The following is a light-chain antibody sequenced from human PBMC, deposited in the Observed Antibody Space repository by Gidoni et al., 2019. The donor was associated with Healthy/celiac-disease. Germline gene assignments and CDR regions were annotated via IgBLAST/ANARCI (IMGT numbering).Light chain of an antibody. V-gene: IGKV3-20*01. Sequence: DIVLTQSPGTLSLSPGERATLSCRASQSVSSTYLAWYQQKPGQAPRLLIYGASSRVTGVPDRFSGSGSGTDFTLTISRLEPEDFAGYYCQQGAFGQGTKVEMK. CDR2: GAS. J-gene: IGKJ1*01. CDR1: QSVSSTY. CDR3: QQGA.